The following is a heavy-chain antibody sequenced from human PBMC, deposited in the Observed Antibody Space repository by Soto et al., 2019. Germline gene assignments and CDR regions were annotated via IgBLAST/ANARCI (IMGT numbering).Heavy chain of an antibody. Sequence: GGSLRLSCAACRFTFSSYAMSWVRQAPGQGLEWVSTLSLTGSNTYYADSVKGRFTISRDNSKSTLYLQMNSLRAEDTAVYYCARGTYIVTTIPYYYGIDVWGQGTTVT. V-gene: IGHV3-23*01. CDR3: ARGTYIVTTIPYYYGIDV. D-gene: IGHD5-12*01. CDR1: RFTFSSYA. CDR2: LSLTGSNT. J-gene: IGHJ6*02.